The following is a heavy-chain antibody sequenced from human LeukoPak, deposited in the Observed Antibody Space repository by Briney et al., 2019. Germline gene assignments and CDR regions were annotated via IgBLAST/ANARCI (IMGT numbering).Heavy chain of an antibody. CDR3: ARLRITFGGVIVNFDY. D-gene: IGHD3-16*02. CDR1: GGSISSSSYY. J-gene: IGHJ4*02. Sequence: PSETLSLTCTVSGGSISSSSYYWGWIRQPPGKGLEWIGSIYYSGSTYYNPSLKSRVTISVDTSKNQFSLKLSSVTAADTAVYYCARLRITFGGVIVNFDYWGQGTLVTVSS. CDR2: IYYSGST. V-gene: IGHV4-39*01.